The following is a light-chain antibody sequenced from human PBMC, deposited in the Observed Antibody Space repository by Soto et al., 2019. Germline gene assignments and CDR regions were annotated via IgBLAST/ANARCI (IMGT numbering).Light chain of an antibody. V-gene: IGKV1-33*01. CDR3: QQYDDLPFT. CDR1: QGISKS. CDR2: DAS. Sequence: DIQMTQSPSSLSASVGDRVTITCQADQGISKSLSWYQQKPGMAPKLLIYDASNLETGVPSRFSGSGSGIDFTLTISSLQPEDFGRYYCQQYDDLPFTFGGATKVEIK. J-gene: IGKJ4*01.